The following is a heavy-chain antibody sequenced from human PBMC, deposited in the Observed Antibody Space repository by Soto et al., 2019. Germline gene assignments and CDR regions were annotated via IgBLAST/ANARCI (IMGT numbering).Heavy chain of an antibody. V-gene: IGHV4-31*03. CDR2: IYYSGST. Sequence: QVQLQESGPGLVKPSQTLSLTCTVSGGSISSGGYYWSWIRQHPGKGLEWIGYIYYSGSTYYNPSLKSRVTIAVDTWMNQFSLKLSSVTAADTAVYYCARDDGYSGYSPAFDIWGQGTMVTVSS. CDR3: ARDDGYSGYSPAFDI. CDR1: GGSISSGGYY. J-gene: IGHJ3*02. D-gene: IGHD5-12*01.